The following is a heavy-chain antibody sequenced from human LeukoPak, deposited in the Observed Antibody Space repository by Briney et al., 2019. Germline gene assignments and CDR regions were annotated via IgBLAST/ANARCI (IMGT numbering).Heavy chain of an antibody. Sequence: GASVKVSCKASGYTFTSYGISWVRQAPGQGLEWMGWISAYNGNTNYAQKLQGRVTMTTDTSTSTAYMELRSLRSDDTAVYYCARDLGHYDSSGYPDFDYWGQGTLVTVSS. V-gene: IGHV1-18*01. D-gene: IGHD3-22*01. J-gene: IGHJ4*02. CDR2: ISAYNGNT. CDR3: ARDLGHYDSSGYPDFDY. CDR1: GYTFTSYG.